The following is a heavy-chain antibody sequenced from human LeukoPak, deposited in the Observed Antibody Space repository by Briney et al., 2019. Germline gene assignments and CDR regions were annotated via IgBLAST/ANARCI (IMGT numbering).Heavy chain of an antibody. V-gene: IGHV1-8*02. CDR2: MNPNSGNT. D-gene: IGHD6-13*01. Sequence: ASVKVSCKASAYTFTSYGISWVRQATGQGLEWMGWMNPNSGNTGYAQKFQGRVTMTRNTSISTAYMELSSLRSEDAAVYYCARRLIAAAGTPRRYYYGMDVWGQGTTVTVSS. CDR3: ARRLIAAAGTPRRYYYGMDV. J-gene: IGHJ6*02. CDR1: AYTFTSYG.